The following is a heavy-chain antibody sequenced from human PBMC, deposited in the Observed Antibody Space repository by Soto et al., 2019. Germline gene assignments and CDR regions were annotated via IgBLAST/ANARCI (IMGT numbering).Heavy chain of an antibody. D-gene: IGHD2-21*02. J-gene: IGHJ4*02. Sequence: EVQLVESGGGLVQPGGSLRLSCAASGFTFSSYWMSWVRQAPGKGLEWVANIKGDGSGTYYVDSMRGRFTISRDNAKNSLYLQMNTLRAEATAVYFCAREDTVATLRFWGQGTLVTVSS. V-gene: IGHV3-7*03. CDR3: AREDTVATLRF. CDR2: IKGDGSGT. CDR1: GFTFSSYW.